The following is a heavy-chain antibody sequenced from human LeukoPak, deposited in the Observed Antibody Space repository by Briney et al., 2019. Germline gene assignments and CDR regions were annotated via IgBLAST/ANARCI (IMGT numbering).Heavy chain of an antibody. Sequence: PGGSLRLSCAASGFTFSSYGMHWVRQAPGKGLEWVAVISYDGSNKYYADSVKGRFTISRDNSKNTLYLQMNSLRAEDTAVYYCAKDHLVGATPDYWGQGTLVTVSS. D-gene: IGHD1-26*01. V-gene: IGHV3-30*18. CDR3: AKDHLVGATPDY. CDR1: GFTFSSYG. J-gene: IGHJ4*02. CDR2: ISYDGSNK.